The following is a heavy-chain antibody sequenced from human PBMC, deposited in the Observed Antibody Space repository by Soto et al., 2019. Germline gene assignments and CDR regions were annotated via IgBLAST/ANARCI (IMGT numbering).Heavy chain of an antibody. D-gene: IGHD6-13*01. CDR1: GGSFSGYY. CDR2: INHSGST. V-gene: IGHV4-34*01. J-gene: IGHJ6*02. CDR3: ARDRYSSSWTYYYYSMDV. Sequence: SETLSLTCAVYGGSFSGYYWSWIRQPPGKGLEWIGEINHSGSTNYNPSLKSRVTISVDTSKNQFSLKLSSVTAADTAVYYCARDRYSSSWTYYYYSMDVWGQGTTVTVSS.